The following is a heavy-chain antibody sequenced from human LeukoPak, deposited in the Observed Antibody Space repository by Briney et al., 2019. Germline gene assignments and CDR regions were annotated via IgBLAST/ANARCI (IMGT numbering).Heavy chain of an antibody. V-gene: IGHV3-21*01. D-gene: IGHD6-13*01. CDR3: ARGGRGAAEDY. CDR1: GFTFSSYE. Sequence: PGGSLRLSCAASGFTFSSYEMNWVRQAPGKGLEWVSSISSSSSYIYYADSVKGRFTISRDNAKNSLYLQMNSLRAEDTAVYYCARGGRGAAEDYWGQGTLVTVSS. J-gene: IGHJ4*02. CDR2: ISSSSSYI.